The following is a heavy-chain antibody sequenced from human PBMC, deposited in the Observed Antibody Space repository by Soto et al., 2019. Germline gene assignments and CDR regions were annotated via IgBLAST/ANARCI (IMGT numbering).Heavy chain of an antibody. CDR3: ARDGAEYSSHRAWFDT. CDR2: ISSSSSYI. D-gene: IGHD6-6*01. V-gene: IGHV3-21*01. J-gene: IGHJ5*02. Sequence: VASVRRSGAASGFTVSSYSMNWFRQDPGKGLEWVSSISSSSSYIYYADSVKGRFTISRDNAKNSLYLQMNSLRAEDTAVYYCARDGAEYSSHRAWFDTWGERTLVTVSS. CDR1: GFTVSSYS.